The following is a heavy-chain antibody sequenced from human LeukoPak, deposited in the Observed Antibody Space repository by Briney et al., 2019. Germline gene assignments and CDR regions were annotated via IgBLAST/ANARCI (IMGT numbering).Heavy chain of an antibody. CDR2: ISGSGGST. Sequence: TGGSLRLYCAASGFTFSSYAMSWVRQAPGKGLEWVSAISGSGGSTYYADSVKGRFTISRDNSKNTLYLQMNSLRAEDTAVYYCAKSDHGNDYFDYWGQGTLVTVSS. J-gene: IGHJ4*02. CDR1: GFTFSSYA. V-gene: IGHV3-23*01. CDR3: AKSDHGNDYFDY. D-gene: IGHD4/OR15-4a*01.